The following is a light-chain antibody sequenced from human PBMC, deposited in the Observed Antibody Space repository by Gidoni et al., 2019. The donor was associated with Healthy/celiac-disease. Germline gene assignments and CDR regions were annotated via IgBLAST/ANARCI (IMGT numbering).Light chain of an antibody. J-gene: IGKJ2*01. CDR3: QQYGSSPYT. V-gene: IGKV3-20*01. CDR1: QSVSSSY. Sequence: EIVLTQSPGTLSWSPGERATLSCRASQSVSSSYLAWYQQKPGQAPRLLIYGASSRATGIPDRFSGSGSGTDFTLTISRLEPEEFAVYYCQQYGSSPYTFGQGTKLEIK. CDR2: GAS.